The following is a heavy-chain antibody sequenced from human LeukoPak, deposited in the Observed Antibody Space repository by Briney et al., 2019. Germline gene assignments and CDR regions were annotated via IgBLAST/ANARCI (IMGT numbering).Heavy chain of an antibody. CDR2: IYSGGTT. CDR1: GFTVSSNY. J-gene: IGHJ6*03. D-gene: IGHD2-2*01. CDR3: ARERSSTSNYYYYYYYMDV. Sequence: GGSLRLSCAASGFTVSSNYMTWVRQAPGKGLEWVSVIYSGGTTYSADSVKGRLTMSRDNSKNTLYLQMISMRAEDTAVYYCARERSSTSNYYYYYYYMDVWGKGTTVTVSS. V-gene: IGHV3-66*02.